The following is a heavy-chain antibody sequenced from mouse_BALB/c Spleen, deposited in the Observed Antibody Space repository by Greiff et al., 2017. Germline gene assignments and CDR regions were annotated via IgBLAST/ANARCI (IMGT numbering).Heavy chain of an antibody. CDR3: ARVPHYYGSSYDYAMDY. J-gene: IGHJ4*01. V-gene: IGHV2-9*02. CDR1: GFSLTSYG. CDR2: IWAGGST. D-gene: IGHD1-1*01. Sequence: VKLMESGPGLVAPSQSLSITCTVSGFSLTSYGVHWVRQPPGKGLEWLGVIWAGGSTNYNSALMSRLSISKDNSKSQVFLKMNSLQTDDTAMYYCARVPHYYGSSYDYAMDYWGQGTSVTVSS.